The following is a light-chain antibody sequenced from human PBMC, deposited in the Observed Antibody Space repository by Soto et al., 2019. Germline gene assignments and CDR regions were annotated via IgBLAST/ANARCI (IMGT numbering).Light chain of an antibody. J-gene: IGKJ5*01. CDR1: QSGSSN. CDR2: GVF. CDR3: QQYNDWPPA. Sequence: EIVMTQSPATLSVSPGERATLSCRASQSGSSNLAWYQQKPGQAPRLLIYGVFIRATGIPARFSGSASGTEFTLTISSLQSEDFAVYYCQQYNDWPPAFGQGPRLEIK. V-gene: IGKV3D-15*01.